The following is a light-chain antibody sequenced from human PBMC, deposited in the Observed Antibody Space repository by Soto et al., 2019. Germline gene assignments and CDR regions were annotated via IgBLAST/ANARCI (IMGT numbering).Light chain of an antibody. CDR1: QSLNRD. V-gene: IGKV3-15*01. CDR2: CAS. Sequence: IVMTQSPATLSMSPGERATLSCRASQSLNRDLAWYQQKPGQSPRLLIFCASIRATGIPARFRGSGSLTEFTHTIGSLPSDDCARYYCQEYTNWPGTFGQGTKVEI. J-gene: IGKJ1*01. CDR3: QEYTNWPGT.